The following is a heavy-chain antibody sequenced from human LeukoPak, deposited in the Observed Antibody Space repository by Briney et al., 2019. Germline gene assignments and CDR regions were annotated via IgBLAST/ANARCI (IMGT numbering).Heavy chain of an antibody. CDR1: GFTFSSYG. V-gene: IGHV3-30*03. D-gene: IGHD3-10*01. CDR3: ARAWIPITMATPAPFDY. J-gene: IGHJ4*02. Sequence: GGSLRLSCAASGFTFSSYGMHWVRQAPGKGLEWVAVISYDGSNKYYADSVKGRFTISRDNSKNTLYLQMNSLRAEDTAVYYCARAWIPITMATPAPFDYWGQGTLVTVSS. CDR2: ISYDGSNK.